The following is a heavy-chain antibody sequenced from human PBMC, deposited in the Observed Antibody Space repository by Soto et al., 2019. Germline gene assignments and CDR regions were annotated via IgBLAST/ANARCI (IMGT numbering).Heavy chain of an antibody. D-gene: IGHD6-6*01. CDR3: AKDGSSSFDY. V-gene: IGHV3-30*18. CDR2: ISYDGSNK. J-gene: IGHJ4*02. CDR1: GFTFSSYG. Sequence: GGSLRLSCAASGFTFSSYGMHWVRQAPGKGLEWVAVISYDGSNKYYADSVKGRFTISRDNSKNTLYLQMNSLRAEDTAVHYCAKDGSSSFDYWGQGNLVTVSS.